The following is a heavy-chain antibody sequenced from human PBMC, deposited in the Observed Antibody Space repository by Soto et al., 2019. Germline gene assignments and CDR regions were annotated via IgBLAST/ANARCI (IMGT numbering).Heavy chain of an antibody. CDR2: INPNSGGT. J-gene: IGHJ6*03. Sequence: GASVKVSCKASGYTFTGYYMHWVRQAPGQGLEWMGWINPNSGGTNYAQKLQGRVTMTTDTSISTAYMELRSLRSDDTAVYYCARDGGRPPYYYYMDVWGKGTTVTVSS. CDR3: ARDGGRPPYYYYMDV. V-gene: IGHV1-2*02. CDR1: GYTFTGYY. D-gene: IGHD3-3*01.